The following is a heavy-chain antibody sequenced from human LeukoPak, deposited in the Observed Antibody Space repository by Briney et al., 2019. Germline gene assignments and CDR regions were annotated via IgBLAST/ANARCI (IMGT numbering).Heavy chain of an antibody. CDR3: ARARFTAAATYYYYMDV. Sequence: PSETLSLTCTVSGGSISRSSYYWGWIRQPPGKGLEWIGSMYYSGSTFYNPSLKSRVTILVDTSKNQFSLKLSSVTAADTAMYYCARARFTAAATYYYYMDVWGEGTTVTVSS. CDR1: GGSISRSSYY. V-gene: IGHV4-39*07. CDR2: MYYSGST. D-gene: IGHD6-13*01. J-gene: IGHJ6*03.